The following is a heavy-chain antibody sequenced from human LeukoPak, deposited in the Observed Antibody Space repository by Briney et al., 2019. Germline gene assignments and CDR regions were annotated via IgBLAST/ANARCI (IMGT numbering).Heavy chain of an antibody. CDR2: IYYSGST. Sequence: SETLSLTCSVSGGXISSYYCSWIRQPPGKGLEWIGYIYYSGSTNYNPSLKSRVTISVDTSKNQFSLKLSSVTAADTAVYYCAREVWGYGMDVWGQGTTVTVSS. CDR1: GGXISSYY. CDR3: AREVWGYGMDV. D-gene: IGHD3-16*01. V-gene: IGHV4-59*01. J-gene: IGHJ6*02.